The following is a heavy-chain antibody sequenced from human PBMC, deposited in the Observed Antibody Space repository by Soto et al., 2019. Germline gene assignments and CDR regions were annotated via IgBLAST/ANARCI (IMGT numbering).Heavy chain of an antibody. CDR3: ARGRIHNSGWYGYFNH. V-gene: IGHV4-34*01. CDR1: TGSFNDYY. CDR2: INHRGSA. D-gene: IGHD6-19*01. Sequence: QVHLQQWGAGLLKPSETLSLTCSVSTGSFNDYYWTWIRQPPGKGLEWVGEINHRGSAKYSPFLXRXTXIXLDSSKSQFSLNLTSVTAADTAVYYCARGRIHNSGWYGYFNHWAQGTLVTVSA. J-gene: IGHJ1*01.